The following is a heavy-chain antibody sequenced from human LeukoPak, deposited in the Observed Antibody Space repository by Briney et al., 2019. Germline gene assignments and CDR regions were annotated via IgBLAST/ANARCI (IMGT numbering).Heavy chain of an antibody. V-gene: IGHV4-59*01. Sequence: PSETLPLTCAVSGGSISTYYWSWIRQPPGKGLEWIGNVFDNGGTYYNPSLKSRVSISIDTSQNQFSLKLTSVTAADTAVYYCARDMSPLAFWGQGILVTVSS. D-gene: IGHD3-3*02. J-gene: IGHJ4*02. CDR2: VFDNGGT. CDR3: ARDMSPLAF. CDR1: GGSISTYY.